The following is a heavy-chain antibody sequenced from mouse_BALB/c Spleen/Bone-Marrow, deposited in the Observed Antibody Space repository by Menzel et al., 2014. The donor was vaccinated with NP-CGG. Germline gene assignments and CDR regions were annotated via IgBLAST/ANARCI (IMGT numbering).Heavy chain of an antibody. CDR1: GYTFTSYW. CDR2: IDPSDSET. J-gene: IGHJ2*01. Sequence: QLQQSGAELVRPGTPVKLSCKASGYTFTSYWMNWVKQRPGRGLEWIGRIDPSDSETHYNQKFKDKATLTVDKSSSTAYIQLSSLTSEDSAVYYCARWGAYFDYWGQGTTLTVSS. CDR3: ARWGAYFDY. V-gene: IGHV1-61*01.